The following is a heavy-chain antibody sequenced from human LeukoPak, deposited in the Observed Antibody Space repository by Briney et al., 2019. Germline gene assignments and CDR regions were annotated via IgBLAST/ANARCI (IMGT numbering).Heavy chain of an antibody. Sequence: GGSLRLSCAASGFNFSTYAMSWVRQAPGEGLEWVSGIGGSVGSTYYADSVKGRFTSSRDNSKNTLYLQVNSLRAEDTALYYCGKAGHDFWSPSGFDLWGQGTLVAVSS. CDR2: IGGSVGST. V-gene: IGHV3-23*01. J-gene: IGHJ5*02. CDR1: GFNFSTYA. D-gene: IGHD3-3*01. CDR3: GKAGHDFWSPSGFDL.